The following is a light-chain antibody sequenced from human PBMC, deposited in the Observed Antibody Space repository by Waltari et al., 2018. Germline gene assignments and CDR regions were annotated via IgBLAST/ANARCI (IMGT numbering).Light chain of an antibody. CDR1: NNAVGGYNM. CDR2: EVS. Sequence: QSALTQPASVSGSPGQSITTPCTRTNNAVGGYNMIPWSHQHPDKVPKLIIFEVSPRPSGVSGRFSGSKSGNTASLTISGLQTENEANYYCSSYTASSTRVFGGGTTLTVL. V-gene: IGLV2-14*01. J-gene: IGLJ3*02. CDR3: SSYTASSTRV.